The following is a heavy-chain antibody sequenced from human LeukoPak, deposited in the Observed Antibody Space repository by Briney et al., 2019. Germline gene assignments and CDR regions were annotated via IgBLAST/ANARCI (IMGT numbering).Heavy chain of an antibody. J-gene: IGHJ4*02. D-gene: IGHD3-10*01. CDR2: TSSDLNVK. CDR3: AREGYYGSGSPPSLYFDY. V-gene: IGHV3-30*03. Sequence: GGSLRLSCVVSGSMFRNYWMSWLRQAPGKGLEWVAVTSSDLNVKLYADSVKGRFTISRDNSRSTLYLQMNSLRPEDTAIYYCAREGYYGSGSPPSLYFDYWGQGTLVTVSS. CDR1: GSMFRNYW.